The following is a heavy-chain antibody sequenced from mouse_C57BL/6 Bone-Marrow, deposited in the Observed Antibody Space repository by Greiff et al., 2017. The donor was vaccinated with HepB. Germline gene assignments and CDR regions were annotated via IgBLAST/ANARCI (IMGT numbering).Heavy chain of an antibody. Sequence: QVQLKQSGPGLVAPSPSLSISCTVSGFSFTSYGVSWVRQPPGKGLEWLGVIWGEGSTNYHSALISRLSISKDNSKSQVFLILNSLQTDDTATYYWAKCSMITRGYWYFDVWGKGTTVTVSS. CDR3: AKCSMITRGYWYFDV. CDR2: IWGEGST. V-gene: IGHV2-3*01. J-gene: IGHJ1*03. D-gene: IGHD2-4*01. CDR1: GFSFTSYG.